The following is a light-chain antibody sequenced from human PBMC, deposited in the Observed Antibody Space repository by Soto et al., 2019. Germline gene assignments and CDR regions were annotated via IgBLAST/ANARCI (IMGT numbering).Light chain of an antibody. J-gene: IGKJ4*01. Sequence: DILLTQSPATLSLSPGERATLSCRASQSVGSSLAWFQQKPCQAPRLLIYDASNRAPGIPARFSGSGSGTDFTLTNSSLEPEDFAVYYCQQRGSWPQLTFGGGTKVEI. CDR2: DAS. CDR1: QSVGSS. V-gene: IGKV3-11*01. CDR3: QQRGSWPQLT.